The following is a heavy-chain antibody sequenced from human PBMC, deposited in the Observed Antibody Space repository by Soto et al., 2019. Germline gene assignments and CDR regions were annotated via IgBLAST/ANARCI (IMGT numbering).Heavy chain of an antibody. CDR1: GYTFTGYY. CDR2: INPNSGGT. V-gene: IGHV1-2*04. CDR3: ARDKYCSGGSCYPDSAFDI. J-gene: IGHJ3*02. Sequence: GASVKVSCKASGYTFTGYYMHWVRQAPGQGLEWMGWINPNSGGTNYAQKFQGWVTMTRDTSTSTAYMELRSLRSDDTAVYYCARDKYCSGGSCYPDSAFDIWGQGTMVTVSS. D-gene: IGHD2-15*01.